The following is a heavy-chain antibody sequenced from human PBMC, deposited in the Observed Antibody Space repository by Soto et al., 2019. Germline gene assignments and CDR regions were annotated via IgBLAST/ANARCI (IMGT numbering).Heavy chain of an antibody. CDR1: GGTFSSYA. CDR2: IIPIFGTA. J-gene: IGHJ6*02. D-gene: IGHD6-19*01. Sequence: SVKVSCKASGGTFSSYAISWVRQAPGQGLEWMGGIIPIFGTANYAQKFQGRVTITADESTSTAYMELSSLRSEDTAVYYCERDSAGLYYYYGRDVWHQRSTCTISS. V-gene: IGHV1-69*13. CDR3: ERDSAGLYYYYGRDV.